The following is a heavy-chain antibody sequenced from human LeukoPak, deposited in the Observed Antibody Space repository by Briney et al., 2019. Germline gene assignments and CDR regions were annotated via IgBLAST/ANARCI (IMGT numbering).Heavy chain of an antibody. CDR1: EFTFSDYQ. CDR2: ISSSGTVI. V-gene: IGHV3-11*01. Sequence: GGSLRLSCAASEFTFSDYQMNWIRQAPGKGLEWVSYISSSGTVIYYADSVKGRFTISRDNAKNSLYLQMNSLRAEDTAVYYCARGRYYYGSWYMDVWGQGTRSPSP. CDR3: ARGRYYYGSWYMDV. J-gene: IGHJ6*02. D-gene: IGHD3-10*01.